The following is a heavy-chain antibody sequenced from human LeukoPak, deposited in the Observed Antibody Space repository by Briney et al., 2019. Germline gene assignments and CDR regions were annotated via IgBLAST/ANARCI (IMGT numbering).Heavy chain of an antibody. D-gene: IGHD3-10*01. CDR3: ARSPKGFYGSGXXXWY. J-gene: IGHJ4*02. V-gene: IGHV4-34*01. Sequence: SETLSLTCAVYGGSFSGYYWSWIRQPPGKGLEWIGEINHSGSTNYNPSLKSRVTISVDTSKNQFSLKLSSVTAADTAVCYCARSPKGFYGSGXXXWYWGQGTLVTVSS. CDR1: GGSFSGYY. CDR2: INHSGST.